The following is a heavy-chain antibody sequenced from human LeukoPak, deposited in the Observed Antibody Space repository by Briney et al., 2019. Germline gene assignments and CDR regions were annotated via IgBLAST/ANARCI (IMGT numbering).Heavy chain of an antibody. J-gene: IGHJ4*02. V-gene: IGHV3-7*01. CDR3: ARVRGGRYSGSYYGY. Sequence: GGSLRLSCVASGFTFSTYWMSWVRQAPGKGLEWVANIKQDGSEKYYVDSVKGRFTISRDNAKNSLYLQMNSLRAEDTAVYYCARVRGGRYSGSYYGYWGQGTLVTVSS. CDR2: IKQDGSEK. CDR1: GFTFSTYW. D-gene: IGHD1-26*01.